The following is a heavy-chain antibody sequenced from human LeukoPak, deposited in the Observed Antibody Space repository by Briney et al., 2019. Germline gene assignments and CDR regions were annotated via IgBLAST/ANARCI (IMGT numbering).Heavy chain of an antibody. J-gene: IGHJ1*01. CDR1: GGSISSYY. Sequence: PSETLSLTCTVPGGSISSYYWSWIRQPPGKGLEWIGYIYYSGSTNYNPSLKSRVTISVDTSKNQFSLKLSSVTAADTAVYYCARYSSSWYEREYFQHWGQGTLVTVSS. V-gene: IGHV4-59*01. D-gene: IGHD6-13*01. CDR2: IYYSGST. CDR3: ARYSSSWYEREYFQH.